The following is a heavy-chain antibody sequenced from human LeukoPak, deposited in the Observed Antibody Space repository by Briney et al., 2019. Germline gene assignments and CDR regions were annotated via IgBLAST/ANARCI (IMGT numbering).Heavy chain of an antibody. D-gene: IGHD3-22*01. CDR1: GGTFSSYA. Sequence: GASVNVSFTASGGTFSSYAISWVRQAPGQGLEWMGGIIPIFGTANYAQKFQGRVTITADESTSTAYMELSSLRSEDTAVYYCARDHDSSGYYYYFDYWGQGTLVTVSS. CDR2: IIPIFGTA. CDR3: ARDHDSSGYYYYFDY. V-gene: IGHV1-69*13. J-gene: IGHJ4*02.